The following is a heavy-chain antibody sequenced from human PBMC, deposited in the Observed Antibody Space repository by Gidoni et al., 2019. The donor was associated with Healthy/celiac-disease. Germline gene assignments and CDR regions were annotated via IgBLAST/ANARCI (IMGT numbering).Heavy chain of an antibody. CDR1: GVTFSSYA. Sequence: EVQLLESGGGLVQPGGSLRRSCAASGVTFSSYAMSWVRQAPGKGLEWVSAISGSGGSTYYADSVKGRFTISRDNSKNTLYLQMNSLRAEDTAVYYCAKFPPGSYQLLWEYYFDYWGQGTLVTVSS. D-gene: IGHD2-2*01. CDR3: AKFPPGSYQLLWEYYFDY. V-gene: IGHV3-23*01. J-gene: IGHJ4*02. CDR2: ISGSGGST.